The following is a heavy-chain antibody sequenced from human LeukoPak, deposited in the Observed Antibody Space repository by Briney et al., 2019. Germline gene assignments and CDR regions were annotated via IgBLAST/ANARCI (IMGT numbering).Heavy chain of an antibody. Sequence: PSETLSLTCTASGGSLSSYYWSWIRQPPGKGLEWIGEINHSGSTNYNTSLKSRVTISVDTSKNQFSLKLNSVTAADTAIYYCARGNMWDYRRYYYYMDVWGKGTTVTVSS. J-gene: IGHJ6*03. V-gene: IGHV4-34*01. CDR3: ARGNMWDYRRYYYYMDV. D-gene: IGHD4-11*01. CDR1: GGSLSSYY. CDR2: INHSGST.